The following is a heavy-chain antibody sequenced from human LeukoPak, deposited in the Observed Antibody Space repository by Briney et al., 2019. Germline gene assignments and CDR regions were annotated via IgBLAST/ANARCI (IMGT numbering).Heavy chain of an antibody. J-gene: IGHJ4*02. CDR1: GYTFTSYA. CDR2: INAGNGNT. D-gene: IGHD3-9*01. Sequence: ASVKVSCKASGYTFTSYAMHWVRQAPGQRLEWMGWINAGNGNTKYSQKFQGRVTITRDTAARTAYMELSSLRSEDTAVYYCARGYDILTGYYSFDYWGQGTLVTVSS. V-gene: IGHV1-3*01. CDR3: ARGYDILTGYYSFDY.